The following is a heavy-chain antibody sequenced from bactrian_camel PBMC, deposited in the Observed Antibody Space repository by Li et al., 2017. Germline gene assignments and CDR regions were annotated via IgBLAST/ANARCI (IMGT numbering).Heavy chain of an antibody. Sequence: QVQLVESGGGSVQAGGSLRLSCAASGFTYRYNCMGWFRQAPGKEREGVAAIDSDGRTGYAESVKGRFTISKDSAKNTLYLQMNSLKPEDTATYYCVVDYEFCLAYSMPKATYWGQGTQVTVS. V-gene: IGHV3S53*01. D-gene: IGHD3*01. CDR1: GFTYRYNC. CDR3: VVDYEFCLAYSMPKATY. CDR2: IDSDGRT. J-gene: IGHJ4*01.